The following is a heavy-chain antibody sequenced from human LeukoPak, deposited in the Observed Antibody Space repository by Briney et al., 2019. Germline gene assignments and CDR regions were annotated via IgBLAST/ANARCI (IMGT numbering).Heavy chain of an antibody. CDR3: ARGSDCSSTSCPNWFDR. J-gene: IGHJ5*02. CDR1: GYTFSSYG. Sequence: GASVKVSFKASGYTFSSYGISWVRQAPGQGLEWMGWISAYNGNTNYAQKLQGRVTMTTDTSTSTAYMELRSLRSDDTAVYYCARGSDCSSTSCPNWFDRWGQGTLVTVSS. V-gene: IGHV1-18*01. CDR2: ISAYNGNT. D-gene: IGHD2-2*01.